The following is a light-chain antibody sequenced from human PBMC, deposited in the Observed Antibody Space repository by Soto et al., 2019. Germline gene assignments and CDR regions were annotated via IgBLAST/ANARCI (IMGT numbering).Light chain of an antibody. J-gene: IGKJ5*01. CDR3: KQYGSSPPIT. V-gene: IGKV3-20*01. CDR2: GAS. Sequence: EIVLTQSPGTLSLSPGERANLSCRASQSVSRSYLAWYQQKPGKAPRLLIYGASGRATGIPDWFRGSGSGTDFTLTICRREPEDFAVYYCKQYGSSPPITFGQVTRLEIK. CDR1: QSVSRSY.